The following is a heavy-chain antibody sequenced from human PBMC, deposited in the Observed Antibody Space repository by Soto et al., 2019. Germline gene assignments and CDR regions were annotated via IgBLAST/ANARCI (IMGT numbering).Heavy chain of an antibody. D-gene: IGHD6-13*01. V-gene: IGHV1-46*03. CDR3: ARRSSSSTGYYYYMDV. CDR2: INPSGGST. Sequence: VASVKVSCKASGYTFTSYYMHWVRQAPGQGLEWMGIINPSGGSTSYAQKFQGRVTMTRDTSTSTVYMELSSLRSEDTAVYYCARRSSSSTGYYYYMDVWGKGTTVTVSS. J-gene: IGHJ6*03. CDR1: GYTFTSYY.